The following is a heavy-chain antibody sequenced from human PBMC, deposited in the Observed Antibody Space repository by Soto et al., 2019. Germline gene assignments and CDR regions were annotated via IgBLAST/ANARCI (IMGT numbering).Heavy chain of an antibody. CDR2: INHSGRT. J-gene: IGHJ4*02. V-gene: IGHV4-34*01. Sequence: QVHLQQWGAGQLKPSETLSLTCAVYGGSFSGYYWSWIRQPPGKGLEWIGEINHSGRTNHSPSLKSRVAISVDTSKNQFSLKLSSVTAADTAVYYCAAFHLLLWFGESPNRHLQYWGQGTLVTISS. CDR1: GGSFSGYY. D-gene: IGHD3-10*01. CDR3: AAFHLLLWFGESPNRHLQY.